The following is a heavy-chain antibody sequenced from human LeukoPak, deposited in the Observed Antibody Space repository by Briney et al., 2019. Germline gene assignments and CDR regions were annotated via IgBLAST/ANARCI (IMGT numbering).Heavy chain of an antibody. V-gene: IGHV3-72*01. J-gene: IGHJ4*02. Sequence: PGGSLRLSCAASGFTFTDHYMDWFRLAPGKGPEWIGRVTNTPNNYASQYAASVRGRFTISRDDSKSSLFLQMNSLKTEDTAIYYCARDTSTALDYWGQGTLVTVSS. CDR1: GFTFTDHY. CDR3: ARDTSTALDY. D-gene: IGHD5-18*01. CDR2: VTNTPNNYAS.